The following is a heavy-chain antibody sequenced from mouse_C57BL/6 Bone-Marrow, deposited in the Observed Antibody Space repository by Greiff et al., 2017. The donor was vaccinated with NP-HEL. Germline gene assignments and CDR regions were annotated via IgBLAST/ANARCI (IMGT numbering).Heavy chain of an antibody. V-gene: IGHV1-81*01. Sequence: VQVVESGAELARPGASVKLSCKASGYTFTSYGISWVKQRTGQGLEWIGEIYPRSGNTYYNEKFKGKATLTADKSSSTAYMELRSLTSEDSAVYCGVRQDMGRLRPAWFAYWGQGTLVTVSA. CDR2: IYPRSGNT. CDR1: GYTFTSYG. J-gene: IGHJ3*01. CDR3: VRQDMGRLRPAWFAY. D-gene: IGHD2-4*01.